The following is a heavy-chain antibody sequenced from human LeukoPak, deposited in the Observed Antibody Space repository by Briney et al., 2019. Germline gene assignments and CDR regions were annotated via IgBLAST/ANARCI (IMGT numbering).Heavy chain of an antibody. CDR3: AREGVGYPDAFDI. J-gene: IGHJ3*02. D-gene: IGHD2-15*01. CDR2: ISGSGGST. CDR1: GFTFSSYA. Sequence: NPGGSLRLSCAVSGFTFSSYAMSWVRQAPGKGLEWVSAISGSGGSTYYADSVKGRFTISRDNSKNTLYLQMNSLRAEDTAVYYCAREGVGYPDAFDIWGQGTMVTVSS. V-gene: IGHV3-23*01.